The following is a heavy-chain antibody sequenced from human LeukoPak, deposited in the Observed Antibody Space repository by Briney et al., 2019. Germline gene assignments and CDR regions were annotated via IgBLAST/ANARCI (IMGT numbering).Heavy chain of an antibody. D-gene: IGHD3-10*01. CDR2: ISGSGENT. Sequence: GGSLRLSCAASGSTFSRYAMSWVRQAPGKGLEWVSAISGSGENTFYADSVKGRFTNSRDNAKNSLYLQMNSLRAEDTAVYYCARDRIWFGELLDPFDYWGQGTLVTVSS. V-gene: IGHV3-23*01. CDR1: GSTFSRYA. CDR3: ARDRIWFGELLDPFDY. J-gene: IGHJ4*02.